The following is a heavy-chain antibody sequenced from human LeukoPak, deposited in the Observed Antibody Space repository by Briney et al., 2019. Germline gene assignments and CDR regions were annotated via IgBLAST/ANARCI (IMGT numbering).Heavy chain of an antibody. Sequence: SETLSLTCTVSGGSISSYYWSWIRQPPGKGLEWIGYIYYSGSTNYNPSLKSRVTISVDTSKNQFSLKLSSVTAADTAVYYCARAPDSSGYYPFDHWGQGTLVTVSS. J-gene: IGHJ4*02. CDR1: GGSISSYY. V-gene: IGHV4-59*01. CDR3: ARAPDSSGYYPFDH. D-gene: IGHD3-22*01. CDR2: IYYSGST.